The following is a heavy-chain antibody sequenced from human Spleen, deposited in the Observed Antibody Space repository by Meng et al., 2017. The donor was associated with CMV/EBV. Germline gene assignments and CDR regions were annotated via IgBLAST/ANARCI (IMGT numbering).Heavy chain of an antibody. CDR3: AKSGMNYDFWSGYHTLYYFDY. V-gene: IGHV3-48*04. D-gene: IGHD3-3*01. CDR2: ISSSSSTI. J-gene: IGHJ4*02. CDR1: GFTFSSYS. Sequence: GGSLRLSCAASGFTFSSYSMNWVRQAPGKGLEWVSYISSSSSTIYYADSVKGRFTISRDNAKNSLYLQMNSLRAEDTAVYYCAKSGMNYDFWSGYHTLYYFDYWGQGTLVTVSS.